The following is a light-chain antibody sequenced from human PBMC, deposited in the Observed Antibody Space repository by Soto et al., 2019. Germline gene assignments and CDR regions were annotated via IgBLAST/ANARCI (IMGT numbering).Light chain of an antibody. CDR3: SSKTRSRRV. V-gene: IGLV2-14*01. J-gene: IGLJ2*01. CDR1: SSDVGGYNY. CDR2: EVS. Sequence: QSALTQPASVSGSPGQSITISCTGTSSDVGGYNYVSWYQQHPGKAPKLMIYEVSNRPSGVSNRFSGSKSGNTASLTISGLEGREGADYSRSSKTRSRRVFGGGT.